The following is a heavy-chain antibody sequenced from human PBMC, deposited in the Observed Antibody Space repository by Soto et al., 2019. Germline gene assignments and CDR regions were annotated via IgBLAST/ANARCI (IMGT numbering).Heavy chain of an antibody. CDR3: AKEGVLAATLYYCMDV. J-gene: IGHJ6*03. V-gene: IGHV3-23*01. CDR2: ISGSGGST. Sequence: PGGSLRLSCAASGFTFSNYAMSWVRQAPGKGLEWVSAISGSGGSTYYADSVKGRFTISRDNSKNTLYLQMNSLRAEDTAVYYCAKEGVLAATLYYCMDVWGKGTTVTVSS. D-gene: IGHD2-15*01. CDR1: GFTFSNYA.